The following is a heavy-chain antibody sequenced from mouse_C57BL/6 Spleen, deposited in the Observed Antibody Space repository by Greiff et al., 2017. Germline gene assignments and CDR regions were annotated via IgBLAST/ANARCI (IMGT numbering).Heavy chain of an antibody. Sequence: EVMLVESGGGLVKPGGSLKLSCAASGFTFSSYAMSWVRQTPEKRLEWVATISDGGSYTYYPDNVKGRFPISRDNAKNNLYLQLSHLKSEDTAMYYCARARGSSGYPGDWGQGTSVTVSS. CDR1: GFTFSSYA. CDR3: ARARGSSGYPGD. V-gene: IGHV5-4*03. CDR2: ISDGGSYT. D-gene: IGHD3-2*02. J-gene: IGHJ4*01.